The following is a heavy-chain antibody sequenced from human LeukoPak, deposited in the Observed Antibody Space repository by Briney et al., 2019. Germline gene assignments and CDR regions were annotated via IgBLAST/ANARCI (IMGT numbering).Heavy chain of an antibody. CDR1: GFTFSSYA. V-gene: IGHV3-23*01. CDR2: ISGSGGST. J-gene: IGHJ4*02. Sequence: PGGSLRLSCAASGFTFSSYAMSWVRQAPGKGLEWVSAISGSGGSTYYADSVKGRFTISRDNSKNTLYLQMNSLRAEDTAVYYCAKEAPYYYDSSGYPTDYWGQGTLVTVSS. CDR3: AKEAPYYYDSSGYPTDY. D-gene: IGHD3-22*01.